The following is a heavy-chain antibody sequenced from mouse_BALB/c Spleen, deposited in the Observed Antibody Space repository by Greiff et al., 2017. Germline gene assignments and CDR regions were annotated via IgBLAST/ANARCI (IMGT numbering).Heavy chain of an antibody. V-gene: IGHV5-17*02. D-gene: IGHD2-2*01. CDR3: ARGGYGALFDY. CDR1: GFTFSSFG. CDR2: ISSGSSTI. Sequence: EVKLMESGGGLVQPGGSRKLSCASSGFTFSSFGMHWVRQAPEKGLEWVAYISSGSSTIYYADTVKGRFTISRDNPKNTLFLQMTSLRSEDTAMYYCARGGYGALFDYWGQGTTLTVSS. J-gene: IGHJ2*01.